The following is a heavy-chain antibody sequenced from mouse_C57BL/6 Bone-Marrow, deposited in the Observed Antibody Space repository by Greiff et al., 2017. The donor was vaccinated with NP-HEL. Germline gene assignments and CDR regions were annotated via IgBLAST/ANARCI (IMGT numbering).Heavy chain of an antibody. J-gene: IGHJ4*01. CDR2: INPSSGYT. Sequence: QVQLQQSGAELARPGASVKMSCKASGYTFTSYTMHWVKQRPGQGLEWIGYINPSSGYTKYNQKFKDKATLTADKSSSTAYMQLSSLTSEDSACYYCASPYGSSPYYAMDYWGQGTSVTVSS. CDR1: GYTFTSYT. V-gene: IGHV1-4*01. CDR3: ASPYGSSPYYAMDY. D-gene: IGHD1-1*01.